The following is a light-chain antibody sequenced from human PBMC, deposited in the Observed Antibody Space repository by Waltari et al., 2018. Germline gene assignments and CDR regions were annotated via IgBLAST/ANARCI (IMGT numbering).Light chain of an antibody. J-gene: IGLJ3*02. CDR2: RSD. CDR1: ASNIGGNL. Sequence: QSVLTQTPSASGTPGQRVTISCSGSASNIGGNLVNWYQQLPGKAPKLLSYRSDQRPSGVPDRFSGSKTGTSASLAISGLQSDDEADYFCASWDDSLNGHWVFGGGTKVTVL. CDR3: ASWDDSLNGHWV. V-gene: IGLV1-44*01.